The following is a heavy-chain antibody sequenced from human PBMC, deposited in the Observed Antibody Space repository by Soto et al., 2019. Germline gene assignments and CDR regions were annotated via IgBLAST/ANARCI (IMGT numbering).Heavy chain of an antibody. CDR3: ARRKERSGPHYFDY. CDR1: GYTFNTYD. V-gene: IGHV1-8*01. CDR2: MNPYNGNT. D-gene: IGHD6-25*01. Sequence: GSVKGSCKASGYTFNTYDIYWMRQAIGQGREWMGWMNPYNGNTGYAQKFQGRVTVTRNTSISTVYMELSGLRPDDTAVYYCARRKERSGPHYFDYWGQGSQVTVSS. J-gene: IGHJ4*02.